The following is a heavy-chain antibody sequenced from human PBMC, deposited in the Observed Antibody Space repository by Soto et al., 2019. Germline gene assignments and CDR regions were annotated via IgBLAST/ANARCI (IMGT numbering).Heavy chain of an antibody. CDR3: ARGSRVLRFLEWYGSGFDY. CDR1: GGSISSGDYY. V-gene: IGHV4-30-4*01. D-gene: IGHD3-3*01. J-gene: IGHJ4*02. Sequence: PSETLSLTCTVSGGSISSGDYYWSWIRQPPGKGLEWIGYIYYSGSTYYNPSLKSRVTISVDTSKNQFSLKLSSVTAADTAVYYCARGSRVLRFLEWYGSGFDYWGQGTMVTVYS. CDR2: IYYSGST.